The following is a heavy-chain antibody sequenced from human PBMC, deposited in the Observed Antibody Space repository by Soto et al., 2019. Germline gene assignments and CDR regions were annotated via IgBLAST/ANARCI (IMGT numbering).Heavy chain of an antibody. D-gene: IGHD6-19*01. CDR2: ISGSGGST. J-gene: IGHJ4*02. Sequence: EVQLLESGGGLVQPGGSLRLSCTASGFTFSSYAMNWVRQAPGKGLEWVSVISGSGGSTYYADSVKGRFTISRDNSKNTLYVQMNSLRAEDTAVYYWASRTSGWYFDYWGQGTLVTVSS. CDR1: GFTFSSYA. CDR3: ASRTSGWYFDY. V-gene: IGHV3-23*01.